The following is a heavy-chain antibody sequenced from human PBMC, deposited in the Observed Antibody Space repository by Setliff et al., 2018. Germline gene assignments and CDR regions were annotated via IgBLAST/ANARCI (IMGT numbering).Heavy chain of an antibody. CDR2: ISTDGSSI. Sequence: GESLKISCVTSGFTFSTYWMHWVRQAPGQGLVWVARISTDGSSITYADSVKGRFTISRDNARNTLYLQTNSLTAEDTAVYYCARVGSKPQLGWFDPWGQGTLVTVSS. J-gene: IGHJ5*02. CDR3: ARVGSKPQLGWFDP. D-gene: IGHD1-26*01. V-gene: IGHV3-74*03. CDR1: GFTFSTYW.